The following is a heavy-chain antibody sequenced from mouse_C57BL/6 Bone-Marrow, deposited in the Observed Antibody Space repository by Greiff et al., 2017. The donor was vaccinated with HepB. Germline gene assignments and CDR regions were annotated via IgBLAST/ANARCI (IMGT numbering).Heavy chain of an antibody. V-gene: IGHV1-82*01. CDR2: IYPGDGDT. CDR1: GYAFSSSW. J-gene: IGHJ2*01. Sequence: VQLQQSGPELVKPGASVKISCKASGYAFSSSWMDWVKQRPGKGLEWIGRIYPGDGDTNYNGKFKGKATLTADKSSSTAYMQLSSLTSEDSAVYFCAVIYYGYWGQGTTLTVSS. CDR3: AVIYYGY.